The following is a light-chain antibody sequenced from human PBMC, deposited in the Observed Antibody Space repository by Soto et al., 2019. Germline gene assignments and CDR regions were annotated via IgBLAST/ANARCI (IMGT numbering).Light chain of an antibody. CDR2: DVR. Sequence: QSALTQPASVSGSPGQSITISCTGTSSDIGGYNFVSWYQQHPGKAPKLLIYDVRNRPSGVSNRFSGSKSGNTASLTNYGHQAEDEADYYCNSYRTVSTYVFGAGTKLTVL. V-gene: IGLV2-14*01. CDR1: SSDIGGYNF. J-gene: IGLJ1*01. CDR3: NSYRTVSTYV.